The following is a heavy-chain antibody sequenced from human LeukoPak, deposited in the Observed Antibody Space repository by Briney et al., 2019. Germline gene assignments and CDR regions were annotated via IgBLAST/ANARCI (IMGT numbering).Heavy chain of an antibody. CDR1: GYTFTSYG. V-gene: IGHV1-18*01. Sequence: ASVKASCKASGYTFTSYGISWVRQAPGQGLEWMGWISAYNGNTNYAQKLQGRVTMTTDTSTSTAYMELRSLRSDDTAVYYCARVNTPEDPGYCSSTSRSNLNWFDPWGQGTLVTVSS. J-gene: IGHJ5*02. CDR3: ARVNTPEDPGYCSSTSRSNLNWFDP. D-gene: IGHD2-2*01. CDR2: ISAYNGNT.